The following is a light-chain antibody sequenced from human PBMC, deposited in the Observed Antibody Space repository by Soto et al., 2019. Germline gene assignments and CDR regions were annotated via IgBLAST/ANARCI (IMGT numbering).Light chain of an antibody. J-gene: IGKJ2*01. V-gene: IGKV2-28*01. CDR2: LGS. CDR3: MQALQAPYP. CDR1: QSLLHINGNNY. Sequence: DILMTQSPLSLPVTPGEPASISCRSSQSLLHINGNNYLDWYLQKPGQSPQLLIYLGSNRASGVPDRFGGGGSGTDFTMKISRVEAEDVGVYYCMQALQAPYPFGQGTKVEIK.